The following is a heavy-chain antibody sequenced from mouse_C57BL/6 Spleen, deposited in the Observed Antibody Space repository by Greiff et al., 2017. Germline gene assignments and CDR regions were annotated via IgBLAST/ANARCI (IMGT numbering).Heavy chain of an antibody. CDR1: GYSFTSYY. CDR3: ARGAYYSSDY. Sequence: QVQLKESGPELVKPGASVKISCKASGYSFTSYYIHWVKQRPGQGLEWIGWIYPGSGNTKYNEKFKGKATLTADTSSSTAYMQLSSLTSEDSAVYYCARGAYYSSDYWGQGTTLTVSS. CDR2: IYPGSGNT. J-gene: IGHJ2*01. D-gene: IGHD2-5*01. V-gene: IGHV1-66*01.